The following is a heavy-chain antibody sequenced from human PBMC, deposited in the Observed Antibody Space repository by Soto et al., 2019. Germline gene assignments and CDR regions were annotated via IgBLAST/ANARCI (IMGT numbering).Heavy chain of an antibody. CDR3: ARGGTPIDY. D-gene: IGHD3-16*01. V-gene: IGHV1-18*01. CDR2: ISAYNGNT. J-gene: IGHJ4*02. CDR1: GYTFTNFG. Sequence: QVQLVQSGAEVKKPGASVKVSCKASGYTFTNFGITWVRQAPGQGLEWMGWISAYNGNTNYAQKFQGRVTMTTDTSASAAYRGLRSLRCDDTAGYYGARGGTPIDYWGPGTLVTVSS.